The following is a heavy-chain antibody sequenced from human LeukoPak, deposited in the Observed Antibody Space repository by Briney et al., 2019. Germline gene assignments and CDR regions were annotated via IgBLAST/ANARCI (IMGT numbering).Heavy chain of an antibody. Sequence: GGSLRLSCAASGFTFSSYAMSWVRQAPGKGLEWVANIKQDGSEKYYVDSVKGRFTISRDNAKNSLYLQMNSLRAEDTAVYYCAREAAGTTAFDYWGRGTLVTVSS. J-gene: IGHJ4*02. CDR1: GFTFSSYA. D-gene: IGHD1-1*01. CDR2: IKQDGSEK. CDR3: AREAAGTTAFDY. V-gene: IGHV3-7*01.